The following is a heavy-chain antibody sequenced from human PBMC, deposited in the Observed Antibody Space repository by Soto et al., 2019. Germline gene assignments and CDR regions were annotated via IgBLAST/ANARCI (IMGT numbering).Heavy chain of an antibody. D-gene: IGHD6-19*01. CDR2: IYWDDDK. Sequence: QITLKESGPTLVKPTQTLTLTCTFSGFSLSSTRMAVGWIRQPPGKALEWLALIYWDDDKRYSPFLKSRLTITKDTSKNQVVLTMSYMDPVDTARYYCAHIVVAGLGYYFDYWGQGTLVTVYS. CDR3: AHIVVAGLGYYFDY. CDR1: GFSLSSTRMA. V-gene: IGHV2-5*02. J-gene: IGHJ4*02.